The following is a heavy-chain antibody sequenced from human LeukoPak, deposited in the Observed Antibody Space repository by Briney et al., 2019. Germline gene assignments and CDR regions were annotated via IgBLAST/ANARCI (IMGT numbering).Heavy chain of an antibody. CDR2: LYYSGST. D-gene: IGHD6-19*01. CDR1: GGSISSSSYS. CDR3: ARERGSGWYDMSFDY. V-gene: IGHV4-39*07. Sequence: SETLSLTCTVSGGSISSSSYSWGWIRQPPGKGLEWVGSLYYSGSTYYNPSLKSRVTISVDMSKNQFSLKLSSVTAADTAVYYCARERGSGWYDMSFDYWGQGILVTVHS. J-gene: IGHJ4*02.